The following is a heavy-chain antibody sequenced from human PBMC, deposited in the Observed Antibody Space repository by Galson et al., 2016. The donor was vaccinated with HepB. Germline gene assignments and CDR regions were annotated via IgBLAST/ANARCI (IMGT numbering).Heavy chain of an antibody. CDR1: GYTFTSYY. CDR2: INPSGGST. J-gene: IGHJ4*02. Sequence: SVKVSCKASGYTFTSYYMHWVRQAPGQGLEWRGAINPSGGSTSYAKKFQGRVTMTRDTSRTTVYMELNSLRSEETAVYYCARKSTDHYENSGLGYWGQGTLVTVSS. CDR3: ARKSTDHYENSGLGY. D-gene: IGHD3-22*01. V-gene: IGHV1-46*01.